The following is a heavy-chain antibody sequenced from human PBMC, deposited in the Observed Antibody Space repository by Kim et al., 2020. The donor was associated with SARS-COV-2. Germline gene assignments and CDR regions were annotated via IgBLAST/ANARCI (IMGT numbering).Heavy chain of an antibody. J-gene: IGHJ6*02. CDR3: AKDTALYYEFWSGSPYYYGMDV. CDR1: GFTFGDYA. Sequence: GGSLRLSCAASGFTFGDYAMHWVRQAPGKGLEWVSSISFNSGTIGYADSVKGRFTISRDDVKKSLYLQMNSLTADDTALYYCAKDTALYYEFWSGSPYYYGMDVWGQGTTVTVSS. CDR2: ISFNSGTI. V-gene: IGHV3-9*01. D-gene: IGHD3-3*01.